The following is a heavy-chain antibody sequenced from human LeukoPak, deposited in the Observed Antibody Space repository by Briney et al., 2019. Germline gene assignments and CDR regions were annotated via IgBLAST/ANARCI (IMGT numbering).Heavy chain of an antibody. CDR1: GVFIISSGYY. J-gene: IGHJ4*02. D-gene: IGHD3-9*01. V-gene: IGHV4-39*01. CDR3: ARLAAETSSYYDILTGYYQNFDY. CDR2: ICYTGIS. Sequence: WETLTLTCTVSGVFIISSGYYWVRIPPPPGKGLVCIGSICYTGISYYNPFLRRRTIISVDASKNQSSLKLSSVTAADTAVYYCARLAAETSSYYDILTGYYQNFDYWGQGTLVTVSS.